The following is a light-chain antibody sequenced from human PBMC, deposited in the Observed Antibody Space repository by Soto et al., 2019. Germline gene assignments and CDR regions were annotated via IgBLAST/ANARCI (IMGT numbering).Light chain of an antibody. CDR3: QQRSTPLT. Sequence: ELVLTQSPATLSLSPGERATLSCRASQSVRSYLAWYKQKPGQAPRLLIYDASNRATGIPARFSGSGSGTEFTLTISRLEPEDFAVYYCQQRSTPLTFGGGTKVDIK. V-gene: IGKV3-11*01. J-gene: IGKJ4*01. CDR1: QSVRSY. CDR2: DAS.